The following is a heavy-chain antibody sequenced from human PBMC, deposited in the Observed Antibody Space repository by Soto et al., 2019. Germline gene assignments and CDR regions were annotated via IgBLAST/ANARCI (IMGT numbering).Heavy chain of an antibody. D-gene: IGHD6-19*01. CDR1: GGSVSPYY. CDR2: IYYDGTT. V-gene: IGHV4-59*02. CDR3: ARGRHWLDY. J-gene: IGHJ4*02. Sequence: QVQLQESGPGLVKPSETVSLTCTVSGGSVSPYYWTCVRRPPGKGLEWIADIYYDGTTNYNPSLKSRVTISLDTSKNQFSLRLTSVTAADTAVYYCARGRHWLDYWGQGTLLTVSS.